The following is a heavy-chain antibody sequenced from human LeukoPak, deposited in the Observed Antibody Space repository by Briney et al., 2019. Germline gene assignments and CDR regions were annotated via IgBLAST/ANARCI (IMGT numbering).Heavy chain of an antibody. CDR3: TGGYCGGDCYFQTFQV. CDR2: ISSVGTHI. CDR1: GFLVSGYS. V-gene: IGHV3-21*06. Sequence: GGSLRLSCAASGFLVSGYSMNWVRQAPGKGLEWVSSISSVGTHIFYAESVRCRFTISRETAKNSVYLELNNLTDEDTAVYYCTGGYCGGDCYFQTFQVWGQGNLVIVS. D-gene: IGHD2-21*02. J-gene: IGHJ1*01.